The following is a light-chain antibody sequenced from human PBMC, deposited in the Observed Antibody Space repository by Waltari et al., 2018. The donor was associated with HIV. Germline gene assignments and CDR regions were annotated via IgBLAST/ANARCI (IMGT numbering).Light chain of an antibody. Sequence: IQMTKSPSSLSASVGDTIILTCRASQDIDKWLAWYHQKQGRAPKLLLSMTSVLESGVPSRFRGSGSGTTFTLTITGLQPDDIGTYFCQQYSTHYAFGQGTRVE. CDR3: QQYSTHYA. CDR2: MTS. V-gene: IGKV1-5*03. CDR1: QDIDKW. J-gene: IGKJ2*01.